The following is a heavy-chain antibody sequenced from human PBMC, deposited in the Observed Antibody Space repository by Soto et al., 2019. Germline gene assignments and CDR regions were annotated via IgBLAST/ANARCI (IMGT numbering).Heavy chain of an antibody. CDR2: TGWSGENT. J-gene: IGHJ4*02. CDR1: GINFRTSG. V-gene: IGHV3-23*01. D-gene: IGHD3-22*01. Sequence: PGGSLRLSCAASGINFRTSGMSWVRQGPEKGLEWVSSTGWSGENTNYADSVKGRFTISRDNSKNILYLQMNSLRVEDTAVYYCARGYIGYSIDYWGQGTLVTVSS. CDR3: ARGYIGYSIDY.